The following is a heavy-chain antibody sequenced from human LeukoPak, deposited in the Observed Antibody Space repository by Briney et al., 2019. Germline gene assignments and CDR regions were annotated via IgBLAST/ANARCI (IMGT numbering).Heavy chain of an antibody. CDR3: AKDKSGGWELLRDHDAFDL. CDR1: GFTFSNYA. D-gene: IGHD1-26*01. Sequence: GGSLRLSCAASGFTFSNYAMSWVRQAPGKGLEWVSSISGSGASTYYADSVKGRFTISRDNSKNTLYLQMNSLRAEDTALYYCAKDKSGGWELLRDHDAFDLWGQGTMVTVSS. J-gene: IGHJ3*01. CDR2: ISGSGAST. V-gene: IGHV3-23*01.